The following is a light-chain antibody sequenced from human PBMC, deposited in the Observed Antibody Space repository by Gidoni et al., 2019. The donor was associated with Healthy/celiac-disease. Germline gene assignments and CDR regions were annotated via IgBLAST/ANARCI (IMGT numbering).Light chain of an antibody. CDR1: SSDVGGYNY. J-gene: IGLJ2*01. CDR2: EVS. Sequence: QSALTQPASVSGSPVQSITISCTGTSSDVGGYNYVSWYQQHPGKAPKLMIYEVSNRPSGVSNRFSGSKSGNTASLTISGLQAEDEADYYCSSHTSSTYVVFGGGTKLXVX. CDR3: SSHTSSTYVV. V-gene: IGLV2-14*01.